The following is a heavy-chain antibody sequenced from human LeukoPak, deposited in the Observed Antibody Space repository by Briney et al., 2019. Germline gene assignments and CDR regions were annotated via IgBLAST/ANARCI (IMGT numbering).Heavy chain of an antibody. V-gene: IGHV3-48*04. CDR3: ARAPYYYDSSGYFQH. J-gene: IGHJ1*01. CDR1: GFTFSSYS. CDR2: VCSSGGTI. Sequence: GGSLRLSCAASGFTFSSYSMNGVPQAPGKRLERGSYVCSSGGTIHYADSVKGRFTISRDNAKNSLYLQMNSLRAEDTAVYYCARAPYYYDSSGYFQHWGQGTLVTVSS. D-gene: IGHD3-22*01.